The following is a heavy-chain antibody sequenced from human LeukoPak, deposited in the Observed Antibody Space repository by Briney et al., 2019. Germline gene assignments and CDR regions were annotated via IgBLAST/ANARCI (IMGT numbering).Heavy chain of an antibody. J-gene: IGHJ4*02. Sequence: VSVKVSCKASGYTFTSYDIHWVRQATGQGLEWMGWMDPNSDNTIYAQKFQGRVTMTTDTSTSTAYMELRSLRSDDTAVYYCARVLAYCSSTSCHDYWGQGTLVTVYS. CDR3: ARVLAYCSSTSCHDY. CDR1: GYTFTSYD. D-gene: IGHD2-2*01. V-gene: IGHV1-8*01. CDR2: MDPNSDNT.